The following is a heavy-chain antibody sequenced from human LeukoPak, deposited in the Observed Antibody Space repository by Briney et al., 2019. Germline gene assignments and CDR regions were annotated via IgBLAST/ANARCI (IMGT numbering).Heavy chain of an antibody. Sequence: PGGSLRLSCAASGFTFSSYSMNWVRQAPGKGLEWVSSISSSSSYIYYADSEKGRFTISRDNAKNSLYLQMNSLRAEDTAVYYCARDRDYDSSGYSDYWGQGTLVTVSS. J-gene: IGHJ4*02. D-gene: IGHD3-22*01. CDR3: ARDRDYDSSGYSDY. V-gene: IGHV3-21*01. CDR1: GFTFSSYS. CDR2: ISSSSSYI.